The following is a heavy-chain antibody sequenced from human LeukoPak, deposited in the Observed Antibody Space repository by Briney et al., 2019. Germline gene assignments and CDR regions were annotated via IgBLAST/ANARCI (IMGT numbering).Heavy chain of an antibody. CDR2: IYPGDSDT. CDR1: GYWFPTYW. V-gene: IGHV5-51*03. Sequence: GESLKISGRGPGYWFPTYWMGWVRSRPGKGLKWMGIIYPGDSDTRYSPSFQGQVTISADKSISTAYLQWSSLKASDTAMYYCARSPAPTDAFDIWGQGTMVTVSS. D-gene: IGHD2-2*01. J-gene: IGHJ3*02. CDR3: ARSPAPTDAFDI.